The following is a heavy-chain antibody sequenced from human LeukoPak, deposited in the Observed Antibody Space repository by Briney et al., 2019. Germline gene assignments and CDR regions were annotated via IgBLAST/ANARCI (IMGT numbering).Heavy chain of an antibody. D-gene: IGHD3-10*01. CDR2: ISSSSSYI. J-gene: IGHJ6*02. Sequence: GGSLRLSCAASGFTFSSYSMNWVRQAPGKGLEWVSSISSSSSYIYYADSVKGRFTISRDNAKNSLYLQMNSLRAEDTAVCYCARDPGPLWFGELLYVYYGMDVWGQGTTVTVSS. CDR1: GFTFSSYS. V-gene: IGHV3-21*01. CDR3: ARDPGPLWFGELLYVYYGMDV.